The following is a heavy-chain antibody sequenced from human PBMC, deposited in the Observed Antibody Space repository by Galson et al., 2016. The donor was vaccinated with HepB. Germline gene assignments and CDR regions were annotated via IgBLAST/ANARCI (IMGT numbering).Heavy chain of an antibody. V-gene: IGHV4-31*03. CDR2: IYYSGNA. CDR1: GASVNSISHY. Sequence: TLSLTCSVPGASVNSISHYWGWIRQHPEKGLEWIGYIYYSGNAYYNPSLKSRVSISIDTSKDQFSLNLNSVTAADTAVYYCASTRRTAAQNYYYFGMDVWGQGTAVIVSS. J-gene: IGHJ6*02. CDR3: ASTRRTAAQNYYYFGMDV. D-gene: IGHD6-13*01.